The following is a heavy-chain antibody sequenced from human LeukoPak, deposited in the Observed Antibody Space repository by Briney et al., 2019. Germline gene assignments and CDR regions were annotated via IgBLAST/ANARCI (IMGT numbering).Heavy chain of an antibody. V-gene: IGHV4-59*01. CDR3: VSRSGSGTYYNDY. CDR1: GVSISIYC. J-gene: IGHJ4*02. Sequence: SETLSLTCTVSGVSISIYCWGWIRQPPGKGLEWIGYIYHSGNTNYNPSLKSRVTISVDTSKNQFSLKLSSVTAADTAVYYCVSRSGSGTYYNDYWGQGTLVTVSS. CDR2: IYHSGNT. D-gene: IGHD3-10*01.